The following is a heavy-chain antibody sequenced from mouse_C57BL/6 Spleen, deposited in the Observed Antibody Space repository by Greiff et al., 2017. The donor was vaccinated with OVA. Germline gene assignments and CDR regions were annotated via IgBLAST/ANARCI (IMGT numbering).Heavy chain of an antibody. J-gene: IGHJ4*01. CDR2: INPGSGGT. CDR1: GYAFTNYL. D-gene: IGHD2-5*01. Sequence: VQLQESGAELVRPGTSVKVSCKASGYAFTNYLIEWVKQRPGQGLEWIGVINPGSGGTNYNEKFKGKATLTADKSSSTAYMQLSSLTSEDSAVYFCAREGLGYSNYAMDYWGQGTSVTVSS. V-gene: IGHV1-54*01. CDR3: AREGLGYSNYAMDY.